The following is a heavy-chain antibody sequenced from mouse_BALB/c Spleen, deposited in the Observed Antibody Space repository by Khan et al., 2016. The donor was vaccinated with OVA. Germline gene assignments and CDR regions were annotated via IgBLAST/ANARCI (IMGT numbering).Heavy chain of an antibody. CDR1: GFSLTSYG. CDR3: ARFNDYEGYVDV. V-gene: IGHV2-4*02. D-gene: IGHD2-4*01. J-gene: IGHJ1*01. Sequence: QVQLKQSGPGLVQPSQSLSITCTVSGFSLTSYGVHWVRQPPGKGLVWLGVIWSYGITDYNAAFISRLSISKDNSKSQVFFKMNSLQADDTAIYYCARFNDYEGYVDVWGAGTTVTGSS. CDR2: IWSYGIT.